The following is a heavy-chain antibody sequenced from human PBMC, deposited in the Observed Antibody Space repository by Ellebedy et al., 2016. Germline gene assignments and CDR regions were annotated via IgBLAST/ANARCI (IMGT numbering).Heavy chain of an antibody. CDR1: GYTFTSYY. D-gene: IGHD2-21*02. Sequence: ASVKVSCKASGYTFTSYYMHWVRQAPGQGLEWMGIINPSGGSTSYAQKLQGRVTMTRDTSTSTVYMELSSLRSEDTAVYYCARGDRSYCGGDCSLLPDAGNYGMDVWGQGTTVTVSS. CDR2: INPSGGST. CDR3: ARGDRSYCGGDCSLLPDAGNYGMDV. J-gene: IGHJ6*02. V-gene: IGHV1-46*04.